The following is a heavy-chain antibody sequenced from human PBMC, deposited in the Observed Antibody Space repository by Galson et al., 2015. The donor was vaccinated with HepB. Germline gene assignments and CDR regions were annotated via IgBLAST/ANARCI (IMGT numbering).Heavy chain of an antibody. CDR3: AKVDCSSTSCYLADRWFDP. Sequence: SLRLSCAASGFTFNNYAMNWIRQAPGKGLEWVSGISGRGGSTYYADSVKGRFTISRDNSKNTLYLQMNSLRAEDTAIYYCAKVDCSSTSCYLADRWFDPWGQGTLVTVSS. V-gene: IGHV3-23*01. CDR2: ISGRGGST. CDR1: GFTFNNYA. D-gene: IGHD2-2*01. J-gene: IGHJ5*02.